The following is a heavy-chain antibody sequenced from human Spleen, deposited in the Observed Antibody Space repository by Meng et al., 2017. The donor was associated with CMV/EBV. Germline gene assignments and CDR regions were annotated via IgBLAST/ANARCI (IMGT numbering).Heavy chain of an antibody. Sequence: ASVKVSCKASGYTFTGYGISWVRQAPGQGLEWMGWISAYNGNTNYAQKLQGRVTMTTDTSTSTAYMELRSLRSDDTAVYYCARGVTMVRGVYDAFDIWGQGTMVTVSS. V-gene: IGHV1-18*01. D-gene: IGHD3-10*01. CDR1: GYTFTGYG. J-gene: IGHJ3*02. CDR2: ISAYNGNT. CDR3: ARGVTMVRGVYDAFDI.